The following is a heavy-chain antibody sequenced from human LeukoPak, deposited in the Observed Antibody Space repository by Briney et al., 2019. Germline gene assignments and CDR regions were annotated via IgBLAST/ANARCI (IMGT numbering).Heavy chain of an antibody. J-gene: IGHJ6*03. Sequence: PSETLSLTCTVSGGSISSYYWSWIRQPPGKGLEWIGYIYYSGSTNYNPSLKSRVTISVDTSKNQFSLKLSSVTAADTAVYYCAREHSGSYYMDVWGKGTTVTVSS. CDR2: IYYSGST. CDR1: GGSISSYY. D-gene: IGHD1-26*01. CDR3: AREHSGSYYMDV. V-gene: IGHV4-59*01.